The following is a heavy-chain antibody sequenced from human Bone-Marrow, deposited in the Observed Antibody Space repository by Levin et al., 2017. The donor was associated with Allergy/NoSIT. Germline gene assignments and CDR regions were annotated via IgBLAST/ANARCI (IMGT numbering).Heavy chain of an antibody. D-gene: IGHD3-22*01. CDR1: GFAFSHAW. CDR2: IKSKIDGETT. Sequence: PGGSLRLSCKTSGFAFSHAWMSWVRQVPGKGLEWVGRIKSKIDGETTNYTASVKGRFTISRDNSKNTLFLQINSLRAEDTAVYYCARDVYYDSSGSFDYWGQGTLVTVSS. J-gene: IGHJ4*02. CDR3: ARDVYYDSSGSFDY. V-gene: IGHV3-15*01.